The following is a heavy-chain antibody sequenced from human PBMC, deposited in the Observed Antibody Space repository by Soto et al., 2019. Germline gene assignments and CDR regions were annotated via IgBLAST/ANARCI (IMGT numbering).Heavy chain of an antibody. D-gene: IGHD2-15*01. CDR3: ASASEGDGSGGSCYSPFWFDP. Sequence: GGSLRLSCAASGFTFSSYSMNWVRQAPGKGLEWVSYISSSSSTIYYADSVKGRFTISRDNAKNSLYLQMNSLRAEGTAVYYCASASEGDGSGGSCYSPFWFDPWGQGTLVTVSS. J-gene: IGHJ5*02. CDR1: GFTFSSYS. CDR2: ISSSSSTI. V-gene: IGHV3-48*01.